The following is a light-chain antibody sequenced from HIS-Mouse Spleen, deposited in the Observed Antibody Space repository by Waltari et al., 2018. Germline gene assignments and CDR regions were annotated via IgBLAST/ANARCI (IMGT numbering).Light chain of an antibody. V-gene: IGLV1-44*01. CDR1: SSNIGSNP. CDR2: SNN. J-gene: IGLJ1*01. CDR3: AAWDDSLNGNYV. Sequence: QSVLTQPPSASGTPGQRVTISCSGSSSNIGSNPVNWYQQLPGTAPKLLIYSNNQRPSGVPDRFSGSKSGTSASLAISGLQSEDEADYYCAAWDDSLNGNYVFGTGTKVTVL.